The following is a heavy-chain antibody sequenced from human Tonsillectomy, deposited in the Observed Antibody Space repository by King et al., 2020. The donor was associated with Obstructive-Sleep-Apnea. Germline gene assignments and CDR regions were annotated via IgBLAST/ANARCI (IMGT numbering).Heavy chain of an antibody. D-gene: IGHD3-3*01. J-gene: IGHJ6*02. Sequence: VQLVESGGGLVQPGGSLRLSCAASGFTFSSYAMSWFRQAPGKGLEWVSAISGSGGSTYYADSVKGRFTISRDNSKNTLYLQMNSLRAEDTAVYYCAKIRNYDFWSGYPLVYGMDVWGQGTTVTVSS. CDR3: AKIRNYDFWSGYPLVYGMDV. V-gene: IGHV3-23*04. CDR1: GFTFSSYA. CDR2: ISGSGGST.